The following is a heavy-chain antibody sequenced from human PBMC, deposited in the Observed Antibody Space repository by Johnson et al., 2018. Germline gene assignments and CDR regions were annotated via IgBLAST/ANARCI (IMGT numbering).Heavy chain of an antibody. CDR1: GGSFSGYY. D-gene: IGHD6-13*01. CDR3: ARITPAAGNVGYFQH. J-gene: IGHJ1*01. Sequence: QVQLQQWGAGLLKPSETLSLTCAVYGGSFSGYYWSWIRQPPGKGLEWNGEINHSGSTNYNPSRKSRVTITVETSKNQFTLNLSSVTAVDTAVYYCARITPAAGNVGYFQHWGQGTLVTVSS. CDR2: INHSGST. V-gene: IGHV4-34*01.